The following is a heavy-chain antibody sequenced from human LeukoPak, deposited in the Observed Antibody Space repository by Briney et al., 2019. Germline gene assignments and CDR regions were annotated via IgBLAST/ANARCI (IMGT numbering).Heavy chain of an antibody. V-gene: IGHV3-15*01. CDR3: TTDKGYCSGGSCSDIDY. D-gene: IGHD2-15*01. CDR1: GFTFSSYA. J-gene: IGHJ4*02. Sequence: NSGGSLRLSCAASGFTFSSYAMSWVRQAPGQGLEWVGRIKSKTDGGTTDYAAPVKGRFTISRDDSKNTLYLQMNSLKTEDTAVYYCTTDKGYCSGGSCSDIDYWGQGTLVTVSS. CDR2: IKSKTDGGTT.